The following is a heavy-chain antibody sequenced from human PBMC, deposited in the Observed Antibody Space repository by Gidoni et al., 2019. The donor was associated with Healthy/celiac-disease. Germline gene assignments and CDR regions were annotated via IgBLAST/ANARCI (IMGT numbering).Heavy chain of an antibody. Sequence: QVQLVESGGGVVQPGRSLRLSCAASGFTFSSYAMHWVRQAPGKGLEWVAVISYDGSNKYYADSVKGRFTISRDNSKNTLYLQMNSLRAEDTAVYYCAELQADYWGQGTLVTVSS. V-gene: IGHV3-30-3*01. CDR3: AELQADY. CDR1: GFTFSSYA. D-gene: IGHD1-1*01. CDR2: ISYDGSNK. J-gene: IGHJ4*02.